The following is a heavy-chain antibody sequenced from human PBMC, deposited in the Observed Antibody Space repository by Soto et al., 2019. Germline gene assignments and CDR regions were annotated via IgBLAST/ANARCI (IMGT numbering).Heavy chain of an antibody. Sequence: QVQLQESDPGLVKHSQTLSLTYTVSGGSISSGGYYWSWIRQQPGKGLEWIGYIYYSGSTYYNPSLKSRVTISVDTSKNQFSLKLSSVTAADTAVYYCARGRTSSPTPGDYWGQGTLVTVSS. CDR2: IYYSGST. CDR3: ARGRTSSPTPGDY. CDR1: GGSISSGGYY. V-gene: IGHV4-31*03. J-gene: IGHJ4*02. D-gene: IGHD2-2*01.